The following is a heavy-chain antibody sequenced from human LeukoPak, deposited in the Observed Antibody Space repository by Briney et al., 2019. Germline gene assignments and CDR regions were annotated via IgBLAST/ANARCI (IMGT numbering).Heavy chain of an antibody. V-gene: IGHV4-34*01. CDR2: INHSGST. CDR3: ARDRGGSGYYSDAFDI. D-gene: IGHD3-22*01. CDR1: GGSFSGYY. J-gene: IGHJ3*02. Sequence: SETLSLTCAVYGGSFSGYYWSWIRQPPGKGLEWIGEINHSGSTNYNPSLKSRVTISVDTSKNQFSLKLSSVTAADTAVYYCARDRGGSGYYSDAFDIWGQGTMVTVSS.